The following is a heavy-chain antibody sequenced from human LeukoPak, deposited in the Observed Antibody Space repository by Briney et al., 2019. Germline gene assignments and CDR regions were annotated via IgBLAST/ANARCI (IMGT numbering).Heavy chain of an antibody. CDR1: GFTVSSNY. V-gene: IGHV3-66*01. CDR3: ASRDKGYYYGMDV. Sequence: GGSLRLSCAASGFTVSSNYMSWVRQAPGKGLEWVSLIYSDDSTYYADYVKGRFTISRDNSKNTLYLQMNSLRAEDTAVYYCASRDKGYYYGMDVWGQGTTVTVSS. D-gene: IGHD5-24*01. J-gene: IGHJ6*02. CDR2: IYSDDST.